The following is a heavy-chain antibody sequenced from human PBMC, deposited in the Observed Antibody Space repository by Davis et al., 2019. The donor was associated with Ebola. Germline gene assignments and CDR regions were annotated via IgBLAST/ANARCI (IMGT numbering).Heavy chain of an antibody. Sequence: GGSLRLSCAASGFTFSSYGMHWVRQAPGKGLEWVAVISYDGINKYYADSVKGRFTISRDNSKNTLYLQMNSLRAEDTAVYYCAKDPGDYWGQGTLVTVSS. CDR2: ISYDGINK. J-gene: IGHJ4*02. D-gene: IGHD1-1*01. V-gene: IGHV3-30*18. CDR3: AKDPGDY. CDR1: GFTFSSYG.